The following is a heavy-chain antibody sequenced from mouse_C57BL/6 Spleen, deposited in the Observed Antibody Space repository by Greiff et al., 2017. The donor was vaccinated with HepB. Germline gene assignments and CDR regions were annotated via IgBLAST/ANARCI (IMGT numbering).Heavy chain of an antibody. V-gene: IGHV1-31*01. D-gene: IGHD2-4*01. CDR1: GYSFTGYY. J-gene: IGHJ4*01. Sequence: EVQVVESGPELVKPGASVKISCKASGYSFTGYYMHWVKQSHGNILDWIGYIYPYNGVSSYNQKFKGKATLTVDKSSSTAYMELRSLTSEDSAVYYCARKGGDDYSYAMDYWGQGTSVTVSS. CDR3: ARKGGDDYSYAMDY. CDR2: IYPYNGVS.